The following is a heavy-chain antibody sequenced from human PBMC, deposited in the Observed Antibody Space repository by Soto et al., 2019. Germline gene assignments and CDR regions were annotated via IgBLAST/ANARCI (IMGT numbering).Heavy chain of an antibody. CDR3: ARAIYYYDSPRTTYYFDY. Sequence: PSETLSLTCTVSGGSIRSYYWTWIRQPPGKGLEGIGYIYYSGSTNYNPSLKSRVTISVDTSKNQFSLKLSSVTAADTAVYYCARAIYYYDSPRTTYYFDYWGQGTLVTVSS. J-gene: IGHJ4*02. V-gene: IGHV4-59*01. CDR2: IYYSGST. D-gene: IGHD3-22*01. CDR1: GGSIRSYY.